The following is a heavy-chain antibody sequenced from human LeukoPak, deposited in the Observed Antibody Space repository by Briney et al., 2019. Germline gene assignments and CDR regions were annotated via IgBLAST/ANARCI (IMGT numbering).Heavy chain of an antibody. J-gene: IGHJ4*02. Sequence: SETLSLTCAASGGSISSYYWSWIRQPPGKGLEWIGYIYYSGSTNYNPSLKSRVTISVDTSKNQFSLKLSSVTAADTAVYYCARFPYSNYDNSDYWGQGTLVTVSS. CDR3: ARFPYSNYDNSDY. D-gene: IGHD4-11*01. CDR2: IYYSGST. V-gene: IGHV4-59*08. CDR1: GGSISSYY.